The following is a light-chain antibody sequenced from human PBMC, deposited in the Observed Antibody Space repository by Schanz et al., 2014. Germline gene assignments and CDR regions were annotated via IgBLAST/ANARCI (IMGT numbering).Light chain of an antibody. CDR1: QSISNW. CDR2: DAS. Sequence: DIQMTQSPSTLSASVGDRVTITCRASQSISNWLAWYQQKPGKAPKLLIYDASSLESGVPSRFSGSGSGTEFTLTINSLQPDDFATYYCQQYNSYPWTFGRGTKVEIK. CDR3: QQYNSYPWT. J-gene: IGKJ1*01. V-gene: IGKV1-5*01.